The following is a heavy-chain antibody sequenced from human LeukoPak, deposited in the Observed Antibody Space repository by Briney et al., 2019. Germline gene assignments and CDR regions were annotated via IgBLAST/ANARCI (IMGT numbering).Heavy chain of an antibody. CDR3: ASFDEGIAVS. CDR2: IYYSGST. Sequence: PSETLSLTCTVSGGSIRSSSYYWGWIRQPPGKGLEWIGSIYYSGSTYYNPSLKSRLTMSVDTPENQFSLRLRSMTAADTAVYYCASFDEGIAVSWGQGTLVIVSS. J-gene: IGHJ4*02. D-gene: IGHD6-19*01. V-gene: IGHV4-39*01. CDR1: GGSIRSSSYY.